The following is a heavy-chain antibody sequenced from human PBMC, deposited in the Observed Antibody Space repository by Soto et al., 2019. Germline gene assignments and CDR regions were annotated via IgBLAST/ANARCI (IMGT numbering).Heavy chain of an antibody. D-gene: IGHD2-2*02. J-gene: IGHJ6*02. Sequence: PGGSLRLSCAASGFTFDDYTMHWVRQAPRKGLEWVSLISWDGGSTYYADSVKGRFTISRDNSKNSLYLQMNSLRTEDTALYYCAKDIGGPSDCISTSCYIGYYGMDVWGQGTTVTVSS. CDR1: GFTFDDYT. CDR3: AKDIGGPSDCISTSCYIGYYGMDV. V-gene: IGHV3-43*01. CDR2: ISWDGGST.